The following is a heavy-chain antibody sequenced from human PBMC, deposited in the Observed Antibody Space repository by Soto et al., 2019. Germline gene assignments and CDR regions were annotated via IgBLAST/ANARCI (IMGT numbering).Heavy chain of an antibody. CDR1: GGSFSSPT. Sequence: QVQLVQSGAEVKKPGSSVKVSCKASGGSFSSPTVSWVRLAPGQGLEWMGGVSPIFRTTNYAQKFQGRVTITADASSGTAYLDLNSLKSDDTAVYFCAGGGSSGGWYFDLWGRGTLVTVSS. D-gene: IGHD1-26*01. V-gene: IGHV1-69*01. CDR2: VSPIFRTT. J-gene: IGHJ2*01. CDR3: AGGGSSGGWYFDL.